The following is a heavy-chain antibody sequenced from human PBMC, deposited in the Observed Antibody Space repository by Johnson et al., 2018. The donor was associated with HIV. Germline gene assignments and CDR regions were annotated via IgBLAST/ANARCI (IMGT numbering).Heavy chain of an antibody. J-gene: IGHJ3*02. Sequence: VQLVESGGGLVQPGGSLRLSCAASGFTVSSNYMSWVRQAPGKGLAWVSVIYSGGSTGYADSVKGRFTISRDNAKKSLYLQMKSLRDEDTALYYCARDVGLWFGELRSGDAFDIWGQGTMVTVSS. D-gene: IGHD3-10*01. CDR1: GFTVSSNY. CDR2: IYSGGST. CDR3: ARDVGLWFGELRSGDAFDI. V-gene: IGHV3-66*01.